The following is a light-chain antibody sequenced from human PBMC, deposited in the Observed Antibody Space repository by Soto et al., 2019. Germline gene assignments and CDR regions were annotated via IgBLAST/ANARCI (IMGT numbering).Light chain of an antibody. J-gene: IGKJ4*01. CDR3: QHYKTYPLT. CDR2: KAS. Sequence: DIQMTQSPSTLSASVGDRVTITCRASQSISTWLAWYRQKPGKAPNLLIYKASTLQSGVPSRFNGSGSGTEFTLTVSSLQPDDFATYDCQHYKTYPLTFGGGTKVEI. CDR1: QSISTW. V-gene: IGKV1-5*03.